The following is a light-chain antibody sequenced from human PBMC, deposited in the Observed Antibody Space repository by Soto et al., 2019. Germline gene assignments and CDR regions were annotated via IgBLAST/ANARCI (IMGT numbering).Light chain of an antibody. J-gene: IGKJ2*03. V-gene: IGKV1-39*01. CDR1: QSIRSD. CDR2: ATS. CDR3: QQSFSTPPYS. Sequence: DIQMTQSPSSLSASVGDRVTITCRASQSIRSDLNWYQHKPGKAPKILIYATSTLQSGVPSRFSGSGSGKDFTLTISSLQPEDFATYYCQQSFSTPPYSFGQGTKLEIK.